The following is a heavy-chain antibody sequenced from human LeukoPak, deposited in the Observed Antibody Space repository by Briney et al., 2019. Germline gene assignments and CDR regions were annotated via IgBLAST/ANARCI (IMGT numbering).Heavy chain of an antibody. CDR1: GFSFTSYA. Sequence: PGGSLRLPCEVSGFSFTSYAMTWVRQVPGEGLEWIAYITGTSTTFYYADSVKGRFTISRDNARNSLYLQMNSLTVEDTAVYYCARSLSGYDPLSAFWGHGTRVTVS. J-gene: IGHJ4*01. V-gene: IGHV3-48*01. CDR3: ARSLSGYDPLSAF. CDR2: ITGTSTTF. D-gene: IGHD5-12*01.